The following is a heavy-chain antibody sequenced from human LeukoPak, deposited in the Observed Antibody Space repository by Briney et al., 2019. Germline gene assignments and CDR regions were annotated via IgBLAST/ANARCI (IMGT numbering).Heavy chain of an antibody. J-gene: IGHJ4*02. Sequence: GESLKISCKGSGYSFTSYWIGWVRQMPGKGLEWMGIIYPGDSDTRYSPSFQGQVTISADKSISTAYLQWSSLKASDTAMYYCARQWRIAAAGTPDLDLEYWGQGTLVTVSS. D-gene: IGHD6-13*01. CDR2: IYPGDSDT. CDR3: ARQWRIAAAGTPDLDLEY. V-gene: IGHV5-51*01. CDR1: GYSFTSYW.